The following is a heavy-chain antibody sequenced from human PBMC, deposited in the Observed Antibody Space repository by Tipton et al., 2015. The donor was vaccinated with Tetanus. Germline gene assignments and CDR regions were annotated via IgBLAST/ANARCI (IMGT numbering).Heavy chain of an antibody. CDR2: IYESGDT. CDR3: ARHQGGYSTPFDY. Sequence: TLSLTCTVSGGSIRGGTFYWGWIRQPPGKGLEWIGSIYESGDTYYIPSLKSRVTISEDTSKNQFYLNLNSMAAADTGVYYCARHQGGYSTPFDYWGQGNLVTVSS. J-gene: IGHJ4*02. V-gene: IGHV4-39*01. D-gene: IGHD3-3*01. CDR1: GGSIRGGTFY.